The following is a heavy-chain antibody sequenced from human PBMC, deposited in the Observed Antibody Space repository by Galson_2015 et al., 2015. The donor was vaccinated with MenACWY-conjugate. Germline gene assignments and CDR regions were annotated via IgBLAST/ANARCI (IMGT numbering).Heavy chain of an antibody. CDR3: GRDYGWGRYS. D-gene: IGHD3-10*01. V-gene: IGHV3-53*01. J-gene: IGHJ5*02. Sequence: SLRLSCAASGFTTSNLYMTWVRQAPGKGLECVAIIDSGDRTYYSDSVKGRFTISRDNSKNTLDLQMNSLRAEDTAMYYCGRDYGWGRYSWGQGTQVTGAS. CDR1: GFTTSNLY. CDR2: IDSGDRT.